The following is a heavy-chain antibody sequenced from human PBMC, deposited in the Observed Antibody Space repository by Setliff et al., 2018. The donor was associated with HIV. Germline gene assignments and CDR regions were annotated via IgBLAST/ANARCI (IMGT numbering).Heavy chain of an antibody. V-gene: IGHV4-59*01. D-gene: IGHD3-9*01. Sequence: SETLSLTCTVSGGSISSYYWNWIRQPPGKGLEWIGYIDYSGSTNYNTSLRSRVTISLDTSKNQFSLKLSSVTAADTAVCYCARESQQYYDILTGFNYYYGMDVWGRGITVTVSS. CDR3: ARESQQYYDILTGFNYYYGMDV. CDR1: GGSISSYY. CDR2: IDYSGST. J-gene: IGHJ6*02.